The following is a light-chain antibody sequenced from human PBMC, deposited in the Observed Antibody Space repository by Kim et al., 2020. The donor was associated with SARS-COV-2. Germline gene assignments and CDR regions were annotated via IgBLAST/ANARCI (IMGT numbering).Light chain of an antibody. CDR2: GNN. CDR1: SSNIGAGYH. CDR3: QSFDSRLTGWA. Sequence: QRFTISCTGGSSNIGAGYHVHWYQQLPGTAPNLLIYGNNNRPSGVPDRFSGSNSGTSASLAITGLLAEDEADYYCQSFDSRLTGWAFGGGTKVTVL. J-gene: IGLJ3*02. V-gene: IGLV1-40*01.